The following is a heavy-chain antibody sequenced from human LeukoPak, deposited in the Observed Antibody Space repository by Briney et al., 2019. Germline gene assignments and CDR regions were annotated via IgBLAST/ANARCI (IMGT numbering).Heavy chain of an antibody. CDR1: GFTFSSYG. D-gene: IGHD6-13*01. J-gene: IGHJ4*02. Sequence: TGGSLRLSCAASGFTFSSYGMHWVRQAPGKGLEWVSYISSSGSTIYYAGSVKGRFTISRDNAKNSLYLQMNSLRAEDTAVYYCARDRGSSFALDYWGQGTLVTVSS. CDR2: ISSSGSTI. CDR3: ARDRGSSFALDY. V-gene: IGHV3-48*04.